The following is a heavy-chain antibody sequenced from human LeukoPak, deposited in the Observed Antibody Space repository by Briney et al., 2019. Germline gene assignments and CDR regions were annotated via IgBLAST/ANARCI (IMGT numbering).Heavy chain of an antibody. CDR3: ARGPLPYYYDSSGYYYELDY. V-gene: IGHV1-8*01. CDR1: GDTFTVYD. Sequence: ASLKVSCKASGDTFTVYDINWVRQAPGQGLEWMGWMNPNRGNTVYAQKFQGRVTMTRNTSISTAYMELSSLRSEDTAVYYCARGPLPYYYDSSGYYYELDYWGQGTLVTVSS. CDR2: MNPNRGNT. D-gene: IGHD3-22*01. J-gene: IGHJ4*02.